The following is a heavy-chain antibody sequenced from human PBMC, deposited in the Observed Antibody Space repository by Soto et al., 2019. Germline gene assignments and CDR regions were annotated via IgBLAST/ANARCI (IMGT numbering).Heavy chain of an antibody. CDR3: ARADYGDTKIYSFDH. D-gene: IGHD4-17*01. CDR1: GYTFTEYG. Sequence: ASVKVSCKTSGYTFTEYGISWFRQAPGQGLEWMGWISPYNGKTNYIQEFQDRVTITTDTSSTTVCMDLRTLKSDDTAIYFCARADYGDTKIYSFDHWGQGTLVTVS. CDR2: ISPYNGKT. J-gene: IGHJ4*02. V-gene: IGHV1-18*01.